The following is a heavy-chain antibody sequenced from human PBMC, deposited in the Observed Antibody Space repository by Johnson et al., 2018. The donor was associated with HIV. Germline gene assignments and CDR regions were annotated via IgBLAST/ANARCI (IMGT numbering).Heavy chain of an antibody. V-gene: IGHV3-30-3*01. CDR1: GFTFSSYA. J-gene: IGHJ3*02. CDR3: ASPYYYDSSGSPRYAFDI. Sequence: HVQLVESGGGVVQPGRSLRLSCAASGFTFSSYAMHWVRQAPGKGLEWVAVISYDGSNKYYADSVKGRFTISRDNSKNTLYLQMNSLRAEDTAVYYCASPYYYDSSGSPRYAFDIWGQGTMVTVSS. CDR2: ISYDGSNK. D-gene: IGHD3-22*01.